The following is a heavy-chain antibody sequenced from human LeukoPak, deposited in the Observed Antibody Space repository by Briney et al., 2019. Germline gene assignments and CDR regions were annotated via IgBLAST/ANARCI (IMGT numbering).Heavy chain of an antibody. D-gene: IGHD3-10*01. J-gene: IGHJ4*02. CDR3: AKDRGWATGMSDFDY. CDR1: GFTFSSYA. Sequence: GGSLRPSCAASGFTFSSYAMRWVRQAPGKGLEWVSAISGSGGSTYYADSVKGRFTISRDNSKNTLYLQMNSLRAEDTAVYYCAKDRGWATGMSDFDYWGQGTLVTVSS. V-gene: IGHV3-23*01. CDR2: ISGSGGST.